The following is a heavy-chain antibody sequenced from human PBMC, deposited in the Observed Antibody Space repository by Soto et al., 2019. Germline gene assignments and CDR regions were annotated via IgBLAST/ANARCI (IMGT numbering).Heavy chain of an antibody. CDR2: ISAYNGNT. V-gene: IGHV1-18*01. CDR3: ARIRGYSSSWPGNWFDP. CDR1: GYTFTSYG. Sequence: QVQLVQSGAEVKKPGASVKVSCKASGYTFTSYGISWVRQAPGQGLEWMGWISAYNGNTNYAQKLQGRVTMTTDASRSTAYMVLRSLRSDDTAVYYCARIRGYSSSWPGNWFDPWGQGTLVTVSS. J-gene: IGHJ5*02. D-gene: IGHD6-13*01.